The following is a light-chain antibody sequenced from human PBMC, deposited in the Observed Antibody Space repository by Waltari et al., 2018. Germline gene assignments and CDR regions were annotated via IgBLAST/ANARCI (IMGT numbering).Light chain of an antibody. V-gene: IGKV3-20*01. CDR2: AAS. Sequence: EIVLTQSPGTLSLSPGERATLSCRASQSISRTLVWYQKKPGQAPRLLIYAASTRATGIPDRFSGSGSGTDFSRTISRLEPEDFAVYYCQHYLRLPVTFGQGTKVEIK. CDR3: QHYLRLPVT. CDR1: QSISRT. J-gene: IGKJ1*01.